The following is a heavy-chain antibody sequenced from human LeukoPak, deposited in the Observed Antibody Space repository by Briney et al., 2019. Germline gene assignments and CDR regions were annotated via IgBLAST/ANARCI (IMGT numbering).Heavy chain of an antibody. J-gene: IGHJ4*02. CDR1: GFTFSSHE. CDR2: ISSSGSTI. V-gene: IGHV3-48*03. CDR3: ARDGNWGMDY. D-gene: IGHD7-27*01. Sequence: PGGSLRLSCAASGFTFSSHEMNWVRQAPGKGLEWVSYISSSGSTIYYADSVKGRFTISRDNAKNSLYLQMNSLRAEDTAVYYCARDGNWGMDYWGQGTLVTVSS.